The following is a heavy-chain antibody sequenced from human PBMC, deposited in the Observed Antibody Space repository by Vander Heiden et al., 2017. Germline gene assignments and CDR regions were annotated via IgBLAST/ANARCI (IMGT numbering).Heavy chain of an antibody. D-gene: IGHD3-22*01. Sequence: QITLKDSGPTMVKPTQTPQQTCTFSGFSLSTSGVRVGWIRQTPGKALEWLDLSYLDDDKRYNSSLKSRLTITKDTSKNQVVLTVTNMDPVDTDTYYCARGYYNNVFDYWGQGALVTVSS. V-gene: IGHV2-5*02. CDR3: ARGYYNNVFDY. CDR2: SYLDDDK. CDR1: GFSLSTSGVR. J-gene: IGHJ4*02.